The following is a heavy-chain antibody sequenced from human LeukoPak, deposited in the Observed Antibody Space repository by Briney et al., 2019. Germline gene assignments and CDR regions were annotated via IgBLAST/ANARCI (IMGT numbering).Heavy chain of an antibody. Sequence: SSETLSLTCTVSGGSISSYYWSWIRQPPGKGLEWIGYIYYSGSTNYNPSLKSRVTISVDTSKNQFSLKLSSVTAADTAVYYCAGLRGIAAAGTSIDYWGQGTLVTVSS. D-gene: IGHD6-13*01. J-gene: IGHJ4*02. CDR3: AGLRGIAAAGTSIDY. V-gene: IGHV4-59*01. CDR1: GGSISSYY. CDR2: IYYSGST.